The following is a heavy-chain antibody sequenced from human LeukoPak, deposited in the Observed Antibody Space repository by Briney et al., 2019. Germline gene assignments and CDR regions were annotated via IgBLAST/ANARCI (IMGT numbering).Heavy chain of an antibody. J-gene: IGHJ4*02. CDR2: IYSGGST. CDR1: GFTVSSNY. CDR3: ARASSGWPRPFDY. V-gene: IGHV3-53*01. D-gene: IGHD6-19*01. Sequence: PGGSLRLSGAASGFTVSSNYMSWVRQAPGKGLEWVSVIYSGGSTYYADSVKGRFTISRDNSKNTLYLQMNSLRAEDTAVYYCARASSGWPRPFDYWGQGTLVTVSS.